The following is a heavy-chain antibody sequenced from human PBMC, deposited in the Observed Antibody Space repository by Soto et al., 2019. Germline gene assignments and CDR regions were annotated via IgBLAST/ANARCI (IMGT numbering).Heavy chain of an antibody. CDR1: GGSFSGYY. J-gene: IGHJ4*02. Sequence: QVQLQQWGAGLLKPSETLSLTCAVYGGSFSGYYWSWIRQPPGKGLEWIGEINHSGSTNYNPSLKSRVTISVDTFKNQFSLKLSSVTAADTAVYYCATLYYSYGYSSFDYWGQGTLVTVSS. CDR2: INHSGST. CDR3: ATLYYSYGYSSFDY. V-gene: IGHV4-34*01. D-gene: IGHD5-18*01.